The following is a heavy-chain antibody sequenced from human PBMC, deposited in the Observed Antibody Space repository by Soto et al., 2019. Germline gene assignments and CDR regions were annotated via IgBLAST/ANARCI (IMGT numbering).Heavy chain of an antibody. CDR3: ASTRREGYKTVYYYYRMDA. Sequence: EVQLVESGGALVKPGGSLRLSCAASGFTFSSYNMNWVRQAPGKGLEWVSSISSSSSYIYYADSVKGRFTISRDNAKNSLCLQMNSLRDEDTAVYYCASTRREGYKTVYYYYRMDAWGQEPTVTVSS. V-gene: IGHV3-21*01. J-gene: IGHJ6*02. D-gene: IGHD5-12*01. CDR1: GFTFSSYN. CDR2: ISSSSSYI.